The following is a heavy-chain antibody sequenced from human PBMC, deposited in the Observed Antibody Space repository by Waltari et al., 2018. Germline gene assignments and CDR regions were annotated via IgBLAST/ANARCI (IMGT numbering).Heavy chain of an antibody. CDR3: ARRVRGIAVAGTYYYYYMDV. Sequence: QVQLQQSGSGLLKPSETLSRTCAVDGGSFSGYYWSGIGNPPGNGLEWIGEINHSGSTNYNPSLKSRVTISVDTSKNQFSLELSAVTAADTAVYYCARRVRGIAVAGTYYYYYMDVWGKGTTVTVSS. D-gene: IGHD6-19*01. CDR1: GGSFSGYY. J-gene: IGHJ6*03. CDR2: INHSGST. V-gene: IGHV4-34*01.